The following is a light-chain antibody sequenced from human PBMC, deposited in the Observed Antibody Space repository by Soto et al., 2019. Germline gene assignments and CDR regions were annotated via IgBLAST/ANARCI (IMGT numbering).Light chain of an antibody. CDR3: QAYENSRTGFYV. CDR2: GNT. Sequence: QAVVTQPPSVSGAPGQRVTISCTGSSSDIGAGFDVHWYQHLPGPAPKLLIYGNTNRPSGVPGRFSGSKSGTSASLVITGLQAADEADYYCQAYENSRTGFYVFGTGTKLTVL. V-gene: IGLV1-40*01. J-gene: IGLJ1*01. CDR1: SSDIGAGFD.